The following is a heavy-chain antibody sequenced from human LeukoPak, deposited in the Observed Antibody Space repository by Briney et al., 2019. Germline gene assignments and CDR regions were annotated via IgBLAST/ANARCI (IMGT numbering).Heavy chain of an antibody. CDR1: GIVFSNTA. V-gene: IGHV3-23*01. D-gene: IGHD5-18*01. CDR3: AKYRGGYNYGDFDY. J-gene: IGHJ4*02. CDR2: ISGGGERA. Sequence: GGSLRLSCAASGIVFSNTAMNWARQSPGMGLEWVSAISGGGERAFYADSVKGRFTISRDNSKNTLFLQMNILRAEDTAVYYCAKYRGGYNYGDFDYWGQGTLVTVSS.